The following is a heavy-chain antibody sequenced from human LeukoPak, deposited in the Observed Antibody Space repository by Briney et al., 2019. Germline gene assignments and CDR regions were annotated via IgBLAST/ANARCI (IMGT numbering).Heavy chain of an antibody. V-gene: IGHV3-74*01. CDR3: ARGGPVKSIYDPHWYDP. CDR1: GFTFSSYW. D-gene: IGHD5/OR15-5a*01. CDR2: INSDGSRT. Sequence: GGSLRLSRAASGFTFSSYWLHWVRQTPGKGLAWVSRINSDGSRTNYADSVKGRFTSSRDNAKNTLYLQMNSLRVEDTAVYFCARGGPVKSIYDPHWYDPWGQGTLVTVSS. J-gene: IGHJ5*02.